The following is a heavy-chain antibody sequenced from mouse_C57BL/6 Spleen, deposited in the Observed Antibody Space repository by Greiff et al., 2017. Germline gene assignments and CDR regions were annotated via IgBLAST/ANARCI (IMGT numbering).Heavy chain of an antibody. Sequence: VQLQQSGPEPVKPGASVKISCKASGYAFSSSWMNWVKQRPGKGLEWIGRIYPGDGDTNYNGKFKGKATLTADKSSSTAYMQLSSLTSEDSAVYFCARRDYYGSSSYAMDYWGQGTSVTVSS. CDR1: GYAFSSSW. CDR3: ARRDYYGSSSYAMDY. J-gene: IGHJ4*01. V-gene: IGHV1-82*01. D-gene: IGHD1-1*01. CDR2: IYPGDGDT.